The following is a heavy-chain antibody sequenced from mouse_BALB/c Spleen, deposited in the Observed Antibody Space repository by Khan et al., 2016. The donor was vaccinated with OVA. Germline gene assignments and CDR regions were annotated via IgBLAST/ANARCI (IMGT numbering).Heavy chain of an antibody. V-gene: IGHV3-2*02. CDR1: GYSITTNYA. Sequence: EVELVESGPGLVKPSQSLSLTCTVTGYSITTNYAWDWIRQFPGNKLEWMGYISYSGSTSYNQSLKSRISITRDTSKNQFFLQLNSVTTEDTATYYFARNNYYGYAVDYWGQGTSVTVSS. J-gene: IGHJ4*01. D-gene: IGHD1-1*01. CDR3: ARNNYYGYAVDY. CDR2: ISYSGST.